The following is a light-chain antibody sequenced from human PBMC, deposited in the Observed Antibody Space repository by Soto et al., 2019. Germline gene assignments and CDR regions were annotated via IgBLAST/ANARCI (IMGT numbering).Light chain of an antibody. Sequence: QSALTQPASVSGSPGQSITISCTGTSSDVGGYNYVSWYQQHPGKAPKLMIYDVSNRPPEVSNRFSGSKSGNTASLTISGLQAEDEADYYCSSYTSSSTLVVFGTGTKLTVL. J-gene: IGLJ1*01. CDR3: SSYTSSSTLVV. CDR2: DVS. V-gene: IGLV2-14*01. CDR1: SSDVGGYNY.